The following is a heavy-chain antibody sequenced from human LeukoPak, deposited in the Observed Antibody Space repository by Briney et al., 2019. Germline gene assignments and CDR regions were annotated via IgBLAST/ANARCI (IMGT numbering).Heavy chain of an antibody. V-gene: IGHV3-7*03. Sequence: GGSLRLSCAVSGFPFSNSWMYWVRQAPGKGLEGVANINKDGGGISYVDSVKGRFIISRDNARNSLYLQMNSLRVEDTAVYYCAGGNSMDVWGKGTAVTVSS. CDR2: INKDGGGI. J-gene: IGHJ6*04. D-gene: IGHD1/OR15-1a*01. CDR3: AGGNSMDV. CDR1: GFPFSNSW.